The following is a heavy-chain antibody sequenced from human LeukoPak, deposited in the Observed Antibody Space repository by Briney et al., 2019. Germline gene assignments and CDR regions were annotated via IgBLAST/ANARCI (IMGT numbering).Heavy chain of an antibody. V-gene: IGHV1-8*02. CDR2: MNPNSGNT. CDR1: GGTFSSYA. J-gene: IGHJ5*02. D-gene: IGHD4-11*01. CDR3: ASWDSDYSSSP. Sequence: GASVKVSCKASGGTFSSYAISWVRQATGQGLEWMGWMNPNSGNTGYAQKFQGRVTMTRNTSISTAYMELSSLRSEDTAVYYCASWDSDYSSSPWGQGTLVTVSS.